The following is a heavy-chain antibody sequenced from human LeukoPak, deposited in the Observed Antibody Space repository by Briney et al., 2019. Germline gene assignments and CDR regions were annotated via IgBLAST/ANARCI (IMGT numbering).Heavy chain of an antibody. CDR3: AKSLDEIYTMIVVGWHAFDI. Sequence: PGGSLRLSCAASGFTFSSYGMSWVRQAPGKGLAWVSAISGSGGSTYYADSVKGRFTISRDNSKNTLYLQMNSLRAEDTAVYYCAKSLDEIYTMIVVGWHAFDIWGQGTMVTVSS. V-gene: IGHV3-23*01. D-gene: IGHD3-22*01. J-gene: IGHJ3*02. CDR1: GFTFSSYG. CDR2: ISGSGGST.